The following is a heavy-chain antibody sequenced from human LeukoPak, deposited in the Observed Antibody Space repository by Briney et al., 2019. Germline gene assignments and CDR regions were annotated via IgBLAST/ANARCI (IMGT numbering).Heavy chain of an antibody. J-gene: IGHJ4*02. D-gene: IGHD6-13*01. CDR1: GFTFSSYG. CDR3: ARNGYSSSWFRGFDY. CDR2: IWYDGSNK. V-gene: IGHV3-33*01. Sequence: GRSLRLSCAASGFTFSSYGMHWVRQAPGKGLEWVAVIWYDGSNKYYADSVKGRFTISRDNSKNTLYLQMNSLRAEDTAVYYCARNGYSSSWFRGFDYWGQGTLVTVSS.